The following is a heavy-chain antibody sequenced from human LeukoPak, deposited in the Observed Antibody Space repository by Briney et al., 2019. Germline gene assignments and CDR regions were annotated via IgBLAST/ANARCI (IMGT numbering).Heavy chain of an antibody. Sequence: SQTLSLTCTVSGGSISSGGYYWSWIRQHPGKGLEWIGYIYYSGSTYYNPSLKSRVTISVDTSKNQFSLKLSSVTAADTAVYYCARSKRHYYYYGMDVCGQGTTVTVSS. CDR1: GGSISSGGYY. J-gene: IGHJ6*02. V-gene: IGHV4-31*03. CDR3: ARSKRHYYYYGMDV. CDR2: IYYSGST.